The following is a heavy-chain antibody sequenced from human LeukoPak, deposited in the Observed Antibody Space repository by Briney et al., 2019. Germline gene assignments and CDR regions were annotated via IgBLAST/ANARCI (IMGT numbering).Heavy chain of an antibody. D-gene: IGHD3-9*01. CDR3: AKGDDILTGYYGY. CDR1: GFTFSSYW. CDR2: IKHDGSDK. Sequence: GGSLRLSCAASGFTFSSYWMTWVRQAPGKGLEWVANIKHDGSDKYYVDSVKGRFTISRDNAKNSLYLQMNSLRAEDTAVYYCAKGDDILTGYYGYWGQGTLVTVSS. V-gene: IGHV3-7*03. J-gene: IGHJ4*02.